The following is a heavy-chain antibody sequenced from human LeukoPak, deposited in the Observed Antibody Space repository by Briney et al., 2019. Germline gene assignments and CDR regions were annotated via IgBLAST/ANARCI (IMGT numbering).Heavy chain of an antibody. CDR3: ARAVSITARSTGY. Sequence: PGGSLRLSCAASGFTFSSYWMHWVRQAPGKGLVWVSRISKDGSRTDYADSVKGRFTISRDNAKNTLYLQMNSLRAEDTALYYCARAVSITARSTGYWGQGTLVTVS. CDR2: ISKDGSRT. D-gene: IGHD6-6*01. CDR1: GFTFSSYW. V-gene: IGHV3-74*01. J-gene: IGHJ4*02.